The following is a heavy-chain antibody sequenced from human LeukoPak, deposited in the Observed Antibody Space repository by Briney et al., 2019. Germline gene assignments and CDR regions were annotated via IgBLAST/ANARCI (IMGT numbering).Heavy chain of an antibody. CDR1: GGSISSYY. V-gene: IGHV4-59*01. CDR2: IYYSGST. D-gene: IGHD6-13*01. CDR3: ATGIHGIAAAGDYYFDY. Sequence: SETLSLTCTVSGGSISSYYWSWIRQPPGKGLEWIAYIYYSGSTYYNPSLKSRVTISVDTSNNQFSLRLSSVTAADTAVYYCATGIHGIAAAGDYYFDYWGQGTLVTVSS. J-gene: IGHJ4*02.